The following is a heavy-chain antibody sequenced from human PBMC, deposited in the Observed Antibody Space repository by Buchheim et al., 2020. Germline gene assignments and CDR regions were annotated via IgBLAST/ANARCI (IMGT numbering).Heavy chain of an antibody. CDR2: IYHSGST. D-gene: IGHD2-2*01. CDR3: AREKQEYCSSTSCYANYYYGMDV. Sequence: QVQLQESGPGLVKPSGTLSLTCAVSGGPISSSNWWSWVRQPPGKGLEWIGEIYHSGSTNYNPSLKSRVTISVDKSKNQFSLKLSSVTAADTAVYYCAREKQEYCSSTSCYANYYYGMDVWGQGTT. J-gene: IGHJ6*02. CDR1: GGPISSSNW. V-gene: IGHV4-4*02.